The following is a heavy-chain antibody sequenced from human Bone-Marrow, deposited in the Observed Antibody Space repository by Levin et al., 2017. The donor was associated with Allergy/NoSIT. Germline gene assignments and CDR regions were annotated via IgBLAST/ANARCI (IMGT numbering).Heavy chain of an antibody. D-gene: IGHD2-8*02. CDR3: VKDSYILVALSLDL. J-gene: IGHJ4*02. Sequence: GGSLRLSCAASGFTFDDFAMHWVRQPPGKGLEWVSGISWNSELVVYADSVKGRFTISRDNAKHSLYLQMNSLRVEDTAFYYCVKDSYILVALSLDLWGQGTLVTVSS. CDR1: GFTFDDFA. CDR2: ISWNSELV. V-gene: IGHV3-9*01.